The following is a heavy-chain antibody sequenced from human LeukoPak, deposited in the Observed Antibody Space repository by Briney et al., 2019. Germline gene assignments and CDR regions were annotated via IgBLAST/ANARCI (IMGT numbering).Heavy chain of an antibody. CDR2: INSDGYSI. D-gene: IGHD6-19*01. Sequence: GGSLRLSCAASGFTFSGYWMHWVRQAPGKGLVWVSRINSDGYSITYADSVKGLFTISRDNAKNTLYLQMNSLIAEDTAVYFCARAGYSSEFDSWGQGTLVTVSS. CDR3: ARAGYSSEFDS. V-gene: IGHV3-74*03. J-gene: IGHJ5*01. CDR1: GFTFSGYW.